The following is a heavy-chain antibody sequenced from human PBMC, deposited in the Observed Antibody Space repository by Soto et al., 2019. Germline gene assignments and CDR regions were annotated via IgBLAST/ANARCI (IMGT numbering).Heavy chain of an antibody. V-gene: IGHV2-5*02. CDR1: GFSLTKTGMG. CDR2: IYWDDDK. CDR3: AHRRSGYFDS. J-gene: IGHJ4*02. Sequence: QITLKESGPTLVKPTQTLTLTCTFSGFSLTKTGMGVGWIRQPPGKALEWLALIYWDDDKRYSPSLKRGLTISKDASKNQVVLTKTNVDAVDTATYYCAHRRSGYFDSWGQGTLVTVSS.